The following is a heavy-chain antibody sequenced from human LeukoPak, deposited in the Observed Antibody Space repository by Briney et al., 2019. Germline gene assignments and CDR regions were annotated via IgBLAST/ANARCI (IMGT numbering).Heavy chain of an antibody. CDR3: ARQTTVVTPYYFIY. CDR2: IIPIFGTP. CDR1: GGTLSSHG. V-gene: IGHV1-69*13. J-gene: IGHJ4*02. Sequence: SVKVSCKASGGTLSSHGISWVRQAPGQGLEWMGGIIPIFGTPNYAQKFQGRVTITADESTNTVYMELSSLRSEDTALYYCARQTTVVTPYYFIYWGQGTLVTVSS. D-gene: IGHD4-23*01.